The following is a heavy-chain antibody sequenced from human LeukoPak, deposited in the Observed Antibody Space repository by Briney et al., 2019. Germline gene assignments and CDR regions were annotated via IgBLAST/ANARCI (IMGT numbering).Heavy chain of an antibody. CDR2: ISHRGST. J-gene: IGHJ4*02. V-gene: IGHV4-34*01. CDR3: ARAIRFLEWLSN. D-gene: IGHD3-3*01. Sequence: PSETLSLTCTVYGGSFSDYYWSWIRQPPGEGLEWVGEISHRGSTNYSPSLKSRVTISGDTSKNQFSLKLSSVTAADTAVYYCARAIRFLEWLSNWGQGTLVTVSS. CDR1: GGSFSDYY.